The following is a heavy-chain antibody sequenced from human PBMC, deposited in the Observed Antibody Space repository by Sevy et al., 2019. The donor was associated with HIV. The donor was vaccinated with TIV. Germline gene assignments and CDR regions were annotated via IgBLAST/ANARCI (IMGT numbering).Heavy chain of an antibody. V-gene: IGHV3-15*01. CDR2: IKSKTNGGTT. D-gene: IGHD6-19*01. CDR3: TTDLSSGSYKIY. J-gene: IGHJ4*02. CDR1: GFTFSNAW. Sequence: GESLKISCAASGFTFSNAWMSWVRQAPGKGLEWVGRIKSKTNGGTTDYAAPVKDRLSISRDDSKNTVFLQMNSLKIEDTAMYYCTTDLSSGSYKIYWGQGTPVTVSS.